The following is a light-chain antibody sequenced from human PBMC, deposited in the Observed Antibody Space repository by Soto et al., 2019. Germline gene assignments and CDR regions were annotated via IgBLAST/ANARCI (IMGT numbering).Light chain of an antibody. Sequence: DLPMTQSPSSLSASVGDRVTITCQASQDISNYLNWYQQKPGKAPKLLIYDASNLETGVPSRFSGSGSGTDFTFTISSLQPEDIATYYCQHYDNLPPTFGGGTKVEIK. V-gene: IGKV1-33*01. CDR3: QHYDNLPPT. CDR1: QDISNY. CDR2: DAS. J-gene: IGKJ4*01.